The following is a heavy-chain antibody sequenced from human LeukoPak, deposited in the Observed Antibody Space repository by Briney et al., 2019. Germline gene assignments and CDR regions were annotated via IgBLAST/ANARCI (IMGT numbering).Heavy chain of an antibody. Sequence: GASVKVSCKASGYTFTGYYMHWVRQAPGQGLEWMGWINPNSGGTNYAQKFQGWVTMTRDTSISTAYTELSRLRSDDTAVYYCARDIRDCSSTSCYEPTSYGMDVWGKGTTVTVSS. J-gene: IGHJ6*04. CDR2: INPNSGGT. CDR1: GYTFTGYY. CDR3: ARDIRDCSSTSCYEPTSYGMDV. V-gene: IGHV1-2*04. D-gene: IGHD2-2*01.